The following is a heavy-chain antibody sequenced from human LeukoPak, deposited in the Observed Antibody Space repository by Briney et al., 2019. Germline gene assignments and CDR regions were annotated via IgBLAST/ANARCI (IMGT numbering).Heavy chain of an antibody. CDR2: ISSSGSTI. CDR1: GFTFSDYY. Sequence: GGSLRFSCAASGFTFSDYYMSWIRQAPGKGLEWVSYISSSGSTIYYADSVKGRFTISRDNSKNTLCLQMNSLTAEDTAVYYCARDEANGDYGDYYYYYMDVWGKGTTVTVSS. J-gene: IGHJ6*03. D-gene: IGHD4-17*01. V-gene: IGHV3-11*04. CDR3: ARDEANGDYGDYYYYYMDV.